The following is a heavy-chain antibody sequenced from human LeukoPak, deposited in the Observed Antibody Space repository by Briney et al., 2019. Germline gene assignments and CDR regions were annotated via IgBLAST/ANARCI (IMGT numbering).Heavy chain of an antibody. Sequence: GGSLRLSCAASGFTFNNYGIHWVRQAPGKGLEWVAVIWYDGSNKYYADSVKGRFTISRDNSRNTLDLQMNSLRAEDTAVYYCARDSGSYYFHYGGQGTLVTVSS. CDR1: GFTFNNYG. V-gene: IGHV3-33*01. CDR2: IWYDGSNK. CDR3: ARDSGSYYFHY. D-gene: IGHD1-26*01. J-gene: IGHJ4*02.